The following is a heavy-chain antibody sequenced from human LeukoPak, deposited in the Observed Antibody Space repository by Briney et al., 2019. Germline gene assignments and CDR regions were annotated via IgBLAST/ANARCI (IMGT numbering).Heavy chain of an antibody. V-gene: IGHV4-34*01. D-gene: IGHD2-21*02. CDR1: GGSFSGYY. Sequence: SETLSLTCAVYGGSFSGYYWSWIRQPPGKGLEWIGEINHSGSTNYIPSLKSRVTISVDTSKNQFSLKLSSVTAADTAVYYCARLVCGGDCYSDYWGQGTLVTVSS. CDR2: INHSGST. CDR3: ARLVCGGDCYSDY. J-gene: IGHJ4*02.